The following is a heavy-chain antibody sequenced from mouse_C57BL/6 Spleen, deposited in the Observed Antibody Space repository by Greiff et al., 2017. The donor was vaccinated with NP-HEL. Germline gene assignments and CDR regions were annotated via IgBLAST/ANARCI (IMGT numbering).Heavy chain of an antibody. V-gene: IGHV5-17*01. CDR3: ARPRDYGSSYVGFAY. CDR1: GFTFSDYG. Sequence: EVQLVESGGGLVKPGGSLKLSCAASGFTFSDYGMHWVRQAPEKGLEWVAYISSGSSTIYYADTVKGRFTISRDNAKNTLFLQMTSLRSEDTAMYYCARPRDYGSSYVGFAYWGQGTLVTVSA. CDR2: ISSGSSTI. J-gene: IGHJ3*01. D-gene: IGHD1-1*01.